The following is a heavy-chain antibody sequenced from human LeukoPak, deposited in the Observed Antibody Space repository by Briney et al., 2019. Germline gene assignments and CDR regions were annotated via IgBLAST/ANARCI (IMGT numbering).Heavy chain of an antibody. CDR2: ISGSGGST. CDR3: ARGGVLVTTPFDP. D-gene: IGHD4-17*01. CDR1: GFTFSSYA. V-gene: IGHV3-23*01. Sequence: GGSLRLSCAASGFTFSSYAMSWVRQAPGKGLEWVSAISGSGGSTYYADSVKGRFTISRDNSKNTLYLQMNSLKAEDTDVYYCARGGVLVTTPFDPWGQGTLVTVSS. J-gene: IGHJ5*02.